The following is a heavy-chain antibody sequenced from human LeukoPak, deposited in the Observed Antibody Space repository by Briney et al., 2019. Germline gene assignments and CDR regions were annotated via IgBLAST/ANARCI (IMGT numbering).Heavy chain of an antibody. Sequence: GGSLRLSCAASGFTFSSYGMHWVRQAPGKGLEWVAFIRYDGSNKYYEDSVKGRITISKDNSKNTLYLQMTSLRAEDTAVYYCATYPRAKAYWGQETLVTVSS. J-gene: IGHJ4*02. CDR1: GFTFSSYG. V-gene: IGHV3-30*02. CDR3: ATYPRAKAY. CDR2: IRYDGSNK.